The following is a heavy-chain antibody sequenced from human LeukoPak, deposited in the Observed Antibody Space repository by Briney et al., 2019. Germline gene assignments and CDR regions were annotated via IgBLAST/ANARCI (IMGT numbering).Heavy chain of an antibody. CDR2: IRDKGSSHTT. D-gene: IGHD2-21*01. CDR3: ARGPGRGGEMDV. V-gene: IGHV3-72*01. CDR1: GFAFSDHC. J-gene: IGHJ6*02. Sequence: PGGSLRLSCAASGFAFSDHCMDWVRQAPGEGLEWVARIRDKGSSHTTEHAASVKGRFTISRDDSKNSLYLQMNSLKIQDTAVYYCARGPGRGGEMDVWGQGTTVTVSS.